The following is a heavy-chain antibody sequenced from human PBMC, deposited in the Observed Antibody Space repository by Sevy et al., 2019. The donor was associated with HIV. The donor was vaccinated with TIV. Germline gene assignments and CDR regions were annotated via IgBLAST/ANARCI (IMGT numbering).Heavy chain of an antibody. Sequence: SETLSLTCTVSGGSISSYYWSWIRQPPGKGLEWIGYIYYSGSTNYNPSLKSRVTISVDPSKNQCFLKLSSVTAADTAVYSCARCSGSSLFGNWFDPWGQGTLVTVSS. J-gene: IGHJ5*02. CDR2: IYYSGST. D-gene: IGHD3-10*02. CDR3: ARCSGSSLFGNWFDP. CDR1: GGSISSYY. V-gene: IGHV4-59*01.